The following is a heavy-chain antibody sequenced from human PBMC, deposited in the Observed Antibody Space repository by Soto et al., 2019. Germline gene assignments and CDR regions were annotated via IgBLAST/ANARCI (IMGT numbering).Heavy chain of an antibody. CDR2: INHCGST. D-gene: IGHD6-6*01. Sequence: QVQLQQWGAGLLKPSETLSLTCAVYGGSFSGYYWSWIRQPPGKGLEWIGEINHCGSTNYNPSLKSRVTISVDTSKNQFSLKLSSVTAADTAVYYCARGSSSSARWFDPWGQGTLVTVSS. V-gene: IGHV4-34*01. J-gene: IGHJ5*02. CDR3: ARGSSSSARWFDP. CDR1: GGSFSGYY.